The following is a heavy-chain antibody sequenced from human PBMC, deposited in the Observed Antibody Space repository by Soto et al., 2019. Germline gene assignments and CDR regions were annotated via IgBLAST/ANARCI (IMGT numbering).Heavy chain of an antibody. CDR2: LSDSGISI. CDR3: AKVSSSWYAGFFDL. D-gene: IGHD6-13*01. CDR1: GFTFSSHA. V-gene: IGHV3-23*01. J-gene: IGHJ4*02. Sequence: EVQLLESGGGLVQPGGSLRLSCTASGFTFSSHAMTWVRQAPGKGLEWGSGLSDSGISIYYADSVKGRFTISRANSKNTLYLQIHTLRAEDTAVYYCAKVSSSWYAGFFDLWGQGTLVTVSS.